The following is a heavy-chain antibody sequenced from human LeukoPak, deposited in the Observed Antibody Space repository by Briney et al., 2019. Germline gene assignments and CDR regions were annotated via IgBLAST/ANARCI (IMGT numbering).Heavy chain of an antibody. CDR3: AGSRRATALSFDP. J-gene: IGHJ5*02. D-gene: IGHD4-17*01. Sequence: PSQTLSLTCTVSGGSISSGGYYWSWIRQHPGKGLEWIGYIYYSGSTYYNPSLKSRVTISVDTSKNQFSLKLSSVTAADTAVYYCAGSRRATALSFDPWGQGTLVTVSS. CDR2: IYYSGST. V-gene: IGHV4-31*03. CDR1: GGSISSGGYY.